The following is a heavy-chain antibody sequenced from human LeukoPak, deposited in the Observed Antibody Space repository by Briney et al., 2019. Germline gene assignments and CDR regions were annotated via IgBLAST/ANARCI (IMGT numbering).Heavy chain of an antibody. J-gene: IGHJ4*02. D-gene: IGHD5-18*01. CDR2: VHYSGST. CDR1: GGSISSSY. Sequence: TTSETLSLTCTISGGSISSSYWTWIRQPPGKELEWIGYVHYSGSTNYNPSLRSRVTMSVDTSNNQFSLKLSSVTAADTAVYYCARHNSYGYYFDYWGQGTLVTVSS. V-gene: IGHV4-59*08. CDR3: ARHNSYGYYFDY.